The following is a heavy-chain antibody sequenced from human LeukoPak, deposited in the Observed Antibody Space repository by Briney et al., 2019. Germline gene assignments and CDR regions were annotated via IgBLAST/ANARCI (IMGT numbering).Heavy chain of an antibody. Sequence: PSETLSLTCAVYGGSFSGYYWSWIRQPPGKGLEWIGEINHSGSTNYNPSLKSRVTISVDTSKNQFSLKLSSVTAADTAVYYCARGRDILTGYTRSFDYWGQGTLVTVSS. CDR3: ARGRDILTGYTRSFDY. D-gene: IGHD3-9*01. CDR2: INHSGST. CDR1: GGSFSGYY. J-gene: IGHJ4*02. V-gene: IGHV4-34*01.